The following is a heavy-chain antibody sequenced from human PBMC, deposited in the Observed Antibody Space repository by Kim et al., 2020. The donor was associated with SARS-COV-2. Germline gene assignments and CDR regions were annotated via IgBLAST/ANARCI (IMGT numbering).Heavy chain of an antibody. CDR1: GYTFTSYA. Sequence: ASVKVSCKASGYTFTSYAMHWVRQAPGQRLEWMGWINAGNGNTKYSQKFQGRVTITRDTSASTAYMELSSLRSEDTAVYYCATYCSGGSCYLGGAFDIWGQGTMVTVSS. J-gene: IGHJ3*02. CDR3: ATYCSGGSCYLGGAFDI. V-gene: IGHV1-3*01. CDR2: INAGNGNT. D-gene: IGHD2-15*01.